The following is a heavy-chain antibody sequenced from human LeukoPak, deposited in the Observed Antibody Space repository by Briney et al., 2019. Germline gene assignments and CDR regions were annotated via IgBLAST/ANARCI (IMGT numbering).Heavy chain of an antibody. D-gene: IGHD3-9*01. J-gene: IGHJ3*02. V-gene: IGHV4-59*08. CDR3: ARRNVLTEGEAFDI. CDR1: GGSISSYY. Sequence: SETLSLTCSVSGGSISSYYWSWIRQPPGKGLEWIGYIYNSRSTNYNPSLKSRVTISVDTSKNQFSLKLNSVTAADTAVYYCARRNVLTEGEAFDIWGQGTMVTVSS. CDR2: IYNSRST.